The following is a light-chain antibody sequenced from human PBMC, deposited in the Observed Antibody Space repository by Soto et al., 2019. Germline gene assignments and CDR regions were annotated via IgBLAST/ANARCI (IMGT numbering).Light chain of an antibody. V-gene: IGKV2-30*02. CDR3: KQGTHWPIT. J-gene: IGKJ5*01. Sequence: DVVMTQSPLSLPVTLGQPASISCRSNQSLVHSDGIAYFSWFQQRPGRSPRHLIYKVSNRDSGVPGRFSGSGTGTDFALKISRVEAEDVWVYYRKQGTHWPITFGEGTRLEIK. CDR2: KVS. CDR1: QSLVHSDGIAY.